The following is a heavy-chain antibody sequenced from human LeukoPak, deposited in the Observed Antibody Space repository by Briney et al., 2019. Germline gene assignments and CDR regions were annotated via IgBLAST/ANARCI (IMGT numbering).Heavy chain of an antibody. J-gene: IGHJ4*02. D-gene: IGHD3-22*01. V-gene: IGHV4-31*11. Sequence: SETLSLTCAVYGGSFSGYYWSWIRQHPGKGLEWIGYIYYSGSTYYNPSLKSRVTISVDTSKNQFSLKLSSVTAADTAVYYCARGYSQPYYYDSSGYSYFDYWGQGTLVTVSS. CDR1: GGSFSGYY. CDR2: IYYSGST. CDR3: ARGYSQPYYYDSSGYSYFDY.